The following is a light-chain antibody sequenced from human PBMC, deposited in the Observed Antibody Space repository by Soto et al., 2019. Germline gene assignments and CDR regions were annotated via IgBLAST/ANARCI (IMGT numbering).Light chain of an antibody. CDR1: QTFRNNY. J-gene: IGKJ1*01. CDR3: QQYRDLPQT. CDR2: NSS. V-gene: IGKV3-20*01. Sequence: EIVLTQSPGTLSLSPGERATLSCRASQTFRNNYLAWYQQKPGQAPRLLIYNSSTRPTGITDRFSGSGSGTDFTLTISRLEPEDFALYFCQQYRDLPQTFGQGTRVEIK.